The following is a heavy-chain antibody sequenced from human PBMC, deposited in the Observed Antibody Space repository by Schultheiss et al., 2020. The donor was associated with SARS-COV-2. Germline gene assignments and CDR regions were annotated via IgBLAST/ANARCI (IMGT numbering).Heavy chain of an antibody. V-gene: IGHV4-61*01. CDR2: IYYSGST. D-gene: IGHD2-15*01. CDR1: GGSVSSGSYY. Sequence: SETLSLTCTVSGGSVSSGSYYWSWIRQPPGKGLEWIGYIYYSGSTNYNPSLKSRVTISVDTSKNQFSLKLSSVTAADTAVYYCARIHRDCSGGSCYCFDHWGQGTLVTVSS. J-gene: IGHJ4*02. CDR3: ARIHRDCSGGSCYCFDH.